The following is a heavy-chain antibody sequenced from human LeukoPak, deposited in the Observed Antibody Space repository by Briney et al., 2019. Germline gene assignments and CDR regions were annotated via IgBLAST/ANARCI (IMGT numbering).Heavy chain of an antibody. Sequence: GGSLRLSCAASGFTFSNYMMHWVRQAPGKGLVWVSRIKSDGITITYADSVKGRFTISRDNAKNTLYLQMNSLRAEDTALYYCARAYKDRSLAGKKEFFQHWGQGTLVTVSS. CDR3: ARAYKDRSLAGKKEFFQH. D-gene: IGHD6-19*01. CDR2: IKSDGITI. V-gene: IGHV3-74*01. CDR1: GFTFSNYM. J-gene: IGHJ1*01.